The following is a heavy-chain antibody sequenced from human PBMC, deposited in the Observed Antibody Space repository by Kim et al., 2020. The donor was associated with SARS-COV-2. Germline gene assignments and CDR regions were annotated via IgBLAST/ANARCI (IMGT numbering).Heavy chain of an antibody. J-gene: IGHJ4*01. CDR3: ARVAGDLGPFPDYFD. V-gene: IGHV4-30-4*01. CDR2: ISNSGTT. CDR1: GASMSSGDYY. Sequence: SETLSLTCTVSGASMSSGDYYWSWIRQPPGKGLEWIGRISNSGTTYYNPFLESWAIISLDTSKNLFSLKLSSETAADTAGYYCARVAGDLGPFPDYFD. D-gene: IGHD3-16*01.